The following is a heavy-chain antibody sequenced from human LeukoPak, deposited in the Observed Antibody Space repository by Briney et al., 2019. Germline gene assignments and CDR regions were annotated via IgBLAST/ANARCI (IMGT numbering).Heavy chain of an antibody. J-gene: IGHJ4*02. Sequence: GGSLRLSCADSGFTFSNYAMAWVRQSPGKGQDWVSTISGSGGATFYADSVKDRFLISRDNSKSTLYLQMNSLRDEDTAVYYCAKGSSLYYYDSWGQGTLVTVSS. CDR3: AKGSSLYYYDS. CDR2: ISGSGGAT. CDR1: GFTFSNYA. V-gene: IGHV3-23*01.